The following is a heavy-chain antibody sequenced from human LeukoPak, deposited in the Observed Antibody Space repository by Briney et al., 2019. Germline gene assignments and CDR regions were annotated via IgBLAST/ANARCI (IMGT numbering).Heavy chain of an antibody. CDR2: TNPNNGGT. CDR1: GYTFTGYY. Sequence: ASVKVSCKASGYTFTGYYMHWVRQAPGQGLEWMGWTNPNNGGTNYAQKFQGRVTMTRGTSISTAYMELSRLTSDDTAVYHCARGRGSTSSNFDYWGQGTLVTVSS. D-gene: IGHD2-2*01. CDR3: ARGRGSTSSNFDY. V-gene: IGHV1-2*02. J-gene: IGHJ4*02.